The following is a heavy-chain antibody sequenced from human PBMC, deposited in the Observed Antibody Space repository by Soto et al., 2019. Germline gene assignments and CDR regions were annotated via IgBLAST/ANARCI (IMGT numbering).Heavy chain of an antibody. CDR1: GFTFSAYG. CDR3: ARPSNMCNWNDGAFDI. CDR2: IWHDGSNK. V-gene: IGHV3-33*01. Sequence: QVQLVESGGGVVQPGRSLRLSCAASGFTFSAYGMHWVRQAPGKGLEWVAVIWHDGSNKYYADSVKGRFTISRDKSNTKLYLNMNIVRAEDTAAYYCARPSNMCNWNDGAFDILRQGATDTVSS. J-gene: IGHJ3*02. D-gene: IGHD1-1*01.